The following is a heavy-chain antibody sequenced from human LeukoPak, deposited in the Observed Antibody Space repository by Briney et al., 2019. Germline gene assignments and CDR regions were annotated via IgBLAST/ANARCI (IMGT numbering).Heavy chain of an antibody. CDR2: IYDSGST. V-gene: IGHV4-59*01. CDR1: GGSINSYY. Sequence: PLETLSLTCTVSGGSINSYYWSWIRQPPGKGLEWIGYIYDSGSTNYNPSLKSRVTISVDTSKNQFSLKLSSVTAADTAVYYCARQIDNYGDYPDAFDIWGQGTMVTVSS. D-gene: IGHD4-17*01. J-gene: IGHJ3*02. CDR3: ARQIDNYGDYPDAFDI.